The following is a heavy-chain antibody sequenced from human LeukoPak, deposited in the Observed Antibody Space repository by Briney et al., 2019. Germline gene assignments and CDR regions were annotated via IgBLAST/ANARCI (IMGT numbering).Heavy chain of an antibody. V-gene: IGHV3-30*04. CDR2: ISFDGSNR. CDR3: ARGSGYKYDFTGRERTKSRLDY. J-gene: IGHJ4*02. D-gene: IGHD3/OR15-3a*01. Sequence: GGSLRLSCAASGFTLSNYAMHWVRQAPGKGLEWVAVISFDGSNRYYTDSVKGRFTISRDNSKNTLYLQMNSLRTEDTAVYYCARGSGYKYDFTGRERTKSRLDYWGQGTLVTVSS. CDR1: GFTLSNYA.